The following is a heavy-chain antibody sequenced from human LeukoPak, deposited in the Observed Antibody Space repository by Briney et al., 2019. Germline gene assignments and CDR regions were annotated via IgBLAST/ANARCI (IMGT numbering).Heavy chain of an antibody. CDR3: ARDRLTTVTTFHFDY. D-gene: IGHD4-17*01. Sequence: GGSLRLSCAASGFTFSTYAMHWVRQAPGKGLEWVAVILYDRTNKYYADSVKGRFTISRDNSKTTLYLQMSSLRAEDTAVYYCARDRLTTVTTFHFDYWGQGTLVTVSS. CDR2: ILYDRTNK. V-gene: IGHV3-33*01. J-gene: IGHJ4*02. CDR1: GFTFSTYA.